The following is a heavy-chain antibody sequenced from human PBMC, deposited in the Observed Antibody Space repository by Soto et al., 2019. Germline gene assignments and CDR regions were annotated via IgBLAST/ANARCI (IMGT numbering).Heavy chain of an antibody. V-gene: IGHV4-59*07. Sequence: SDPLSRTYSDPGVSIRSHFWRWIRQAPGKGPELVGYIYHTVNTNYNPALKSRVTISMDTSENQLSLQLSSVTAADTAVYYCARLQYTVVTALDIWGQGTEVT. CDR1: GVSIRSHF. J-gene: IGHJ3*02. D-gene: IGHD2-15*01. CDR3: ARLQYTVVTALDI. CDR2: IYHTVNT.